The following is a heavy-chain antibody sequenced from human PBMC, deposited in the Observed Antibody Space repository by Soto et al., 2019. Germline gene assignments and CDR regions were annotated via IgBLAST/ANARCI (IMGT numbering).Heavy chain of an antibody. CDR1: GDSISNLDYL. CDR3: ARGRYCLTGRCFPNWFDS. V-gene: IGHV4-30-4*01. Sequence: SETLSLTCSVSGDSISNLDYLWAWIRQPPGQALEYIGYIYKSATTYYNPSFESRVAISVDTSKSQFSLNVTSVTAADTAVYFCARGRYCLTGRCFPNWFDSWGQGALVTVSS. CDR2: IYKSATT. D-gene: IGHD7-27*01. J-gene: IGHJ5*01.